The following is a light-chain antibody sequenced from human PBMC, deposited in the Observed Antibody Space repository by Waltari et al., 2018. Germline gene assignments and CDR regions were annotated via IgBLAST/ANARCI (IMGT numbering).Light chain of an antibody. Sequence: QSALTQPPSVSGTPGQKVTISCSGGRSNIGTNYVNWYQHFPGSAPKLLFYRDNQRRSGVPARFSVSKSGTSASLAISDLRPEDEADYYCSSWDFRLTSWVFGGGSRLTVL. J-gene: IGLJ3*02. CDR2: RDN. V-gene: IGLV1-47*01. CDR1: RSNIGTNY. CDR3: SSWDFRLTSWV.